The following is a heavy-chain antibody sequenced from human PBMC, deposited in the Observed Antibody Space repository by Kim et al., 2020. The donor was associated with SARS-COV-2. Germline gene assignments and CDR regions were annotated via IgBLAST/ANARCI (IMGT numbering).Heavy chain of an antibody. Sequence: GGSLRLSCAASGFTFSSYAMSWVRQAPGKGLEWVAAISGGGGSIYYADSVKGRLTISRDNSKNTLYLQMNNLRAEDTAVYYCAKKDPRLHFDYWGQGTLVTVSS. J-gene: IGHJ4*02. CDR3: AKKDPRLHFDY. CDR2: ISGGGGSI. CDR1: GFTFSSYA. V-gene: IGHV3-23*01.